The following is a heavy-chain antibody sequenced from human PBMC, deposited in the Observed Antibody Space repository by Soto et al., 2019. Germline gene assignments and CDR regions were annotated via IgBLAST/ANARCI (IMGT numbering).Heavy chain of an antibody. CDR1: GGSISSGGYS. D-gene: IGHD3-9*01. V-gene: IGHV4-30-2*01. CDR2: IYHSGST. J-gene: IGHJ4*02. CDR3: ARDRAYYDILTGYQPVGYFDY. Sequence: QLQLQESGSGLVKPSQTLSLTCAVSGGSISSGGYSWSWIRQPPGKGREWIGYIYHSGSTYYNPSLKSRVTISVDRSKNQFSLKLSSVTAADTAVYYCARDRAYYDILTGYQPVGYFDYWGQGTLVTVSS.